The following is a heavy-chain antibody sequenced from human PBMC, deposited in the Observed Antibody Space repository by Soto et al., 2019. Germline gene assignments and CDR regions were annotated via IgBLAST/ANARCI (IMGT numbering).Heavy chain of an antibody. J-gene: IGHJ3*02. CDR3: AKDLRYYYDSSGDAFDI. CDR2: ISGSGGST. Sequence: PGGSLRLSCAASGFTFSSYAMSWVRPAPGKGLEWVSAISGSGGSTYYADSVKGRFTISRDNSKNTLYLQMNSLRAEDTAVYYCAKDLRYYYDSSGDAFDIWGQGTMVTVSS. CDR1: GFTFSSYA. V-gene: IGHV3-23*01. D-gene: IGHD3-22*01.